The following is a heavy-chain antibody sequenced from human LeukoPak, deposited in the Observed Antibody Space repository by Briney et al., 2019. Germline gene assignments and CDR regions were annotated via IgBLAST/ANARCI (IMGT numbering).Heavy chain of an antibody. V-gene: IGHV4-34*01. CDR3: AGRSYCSGGSCYHDY. CDR2: INHSGST. CDR1: GGCFSGYY. D-gene: IGHD2-15*01. J-gene: IGHJ4*02. Sequence: SDTLSLTCAVYGGCFSGYYWSWIRQPAGKGLEWIGEINHSGSTNYNPSLKSRVSISVDTSKNQFSLTLSSVTAADTAVYYCAGRSYCSGGSCYHDYWGQGTLVTVSS.